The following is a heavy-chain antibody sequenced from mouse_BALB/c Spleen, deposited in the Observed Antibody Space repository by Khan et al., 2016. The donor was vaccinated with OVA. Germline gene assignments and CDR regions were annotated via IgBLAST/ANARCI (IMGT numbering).Heavy chain of an antibody. Sequence: EVELVESGGGLVQPGGSRKLSCAASGFSFSSFGMHWVRQAPKKGLEWVAYMSSGSSTIYYVDTVKGRFTISRDNHQNTLFLQMTSLRSEDTAMYYCARSGGNFHWYFDVWGAGTSVTVSS. D-gene: IGHD2-1*01. CDR2: MSSGSSTI. J-gene: IGHJ1*01. V-gene: IGHV5-17*02. CDR3: ARSGGNFHWYFDV. CDR1: GFSFSSFG.